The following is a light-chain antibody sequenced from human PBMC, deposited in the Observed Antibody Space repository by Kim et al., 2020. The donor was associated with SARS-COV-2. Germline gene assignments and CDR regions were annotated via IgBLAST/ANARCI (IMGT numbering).Light chain of an antibody. CDR2: RDD. V-gene: IGLV3-9*01. CDR3: QVWDTYTVV. J-gene: IGLJ2*01. Sequence: SVALGQTARITGGGNNIESKHVHGYQQKPGQAPVLVIYRDDNRPSGIPERFSGSNSGNTAALTISGAQAGDEADYYCQVWDTYTVVFGGGTQLTVL. CDR1: NIESKH.